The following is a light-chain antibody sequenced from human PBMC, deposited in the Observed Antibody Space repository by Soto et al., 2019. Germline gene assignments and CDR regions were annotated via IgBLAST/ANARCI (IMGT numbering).Light chain of an antibody. Sequence: QSALTQPASVSGSPGQSITISCAGTSGDIGTYNYVSWYQQHPGEAPKLLICEVNKRPSGVSNRFSGSKSGTTASLTISGLQAEDEADYYCSSYTTPTPLYVFGTGTKATV. CDR3: SSYTTPTPLYV. V-gene: IGLV2-14*01. CDR2: EVN. J-gene: IGLJ1*01. CDR1: SGDIGTYNY.